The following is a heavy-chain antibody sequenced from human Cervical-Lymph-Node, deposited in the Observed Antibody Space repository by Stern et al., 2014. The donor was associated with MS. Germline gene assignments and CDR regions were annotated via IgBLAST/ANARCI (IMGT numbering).Heavy chain of an antibody. CDR3: ARSLFSNSLYYFHY. Sequence: QLQLQESGPGLVKPSETVSLACSVSAGSVNTGSYTWNWIRQPAGKGLEWIGRIYSGATTNYTPPLKRRVTISLDTPKNQFFLSLSSVTAADTAVYYCARSLFSNSLYYFHYWGQGVLVSVSS. CDR2: IYSGATT. J-gene: IGHJ4*02. V-gene: IGHV4-61*02. CDR1: AGSVNTGSYT. D-gene: IGHD6-13*01.